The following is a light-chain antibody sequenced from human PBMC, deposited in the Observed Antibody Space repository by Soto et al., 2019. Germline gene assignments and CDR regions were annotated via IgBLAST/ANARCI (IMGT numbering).Light chain of an antibody. CDR1: SSDVGGYNY. V-gene: IGLV2-14*01. CDR2: DVS. Sequence: QSALTQPASVSGSPGQSITISCTGTSSDVGGYNYVSWYQQHPGKAPKLMIYDVSNRPSGVSNRFSGSKSGNTASLTISGLQAEDEADYYCSSYTSSSPLYVFGTGHKVTVL. J-gene: IGLJ1*01. CDR3: SSYTSSSPLYV.